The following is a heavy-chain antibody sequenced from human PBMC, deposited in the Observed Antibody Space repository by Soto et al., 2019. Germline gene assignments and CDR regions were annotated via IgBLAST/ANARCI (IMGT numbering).Heavy chain of an antibody. V-gene: IGHV6-1*01. CDR1: GDSVSSNSAA. J-gene: IGHJ4*02. CDR3: ARERYYYDSSGYFDY. D-gene: IGHD3-22*01. Sequence: SETLSLTSAISGDSVSSNSAAWNWIRQSPSRGLEWLGRTYYRSKWYNDYAVSVKSRITINPDTSKNQFSLQLNSVTPEDTAVYYCARERYYYDSSGYFDYWGQGTLVTVSS. CDR2: TYYRSKWYN.